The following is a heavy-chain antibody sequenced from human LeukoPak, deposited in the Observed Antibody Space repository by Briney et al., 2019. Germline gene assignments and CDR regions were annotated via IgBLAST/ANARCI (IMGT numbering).Heavy chain of an antibody. CDR2: INHSGST. CDR3: ARQGLWRTVTTLFDY. D-gene: IGHD4-17*01. CDR1: GGSFSGYY. J-gene: IGHJ4*02. V-gene: IGHV4-34*01. Sequence: SETLSLTCAVYGGSFSGYYWSWIRQPPGKGLEWIGEINHSGSTNYNPSLRSRVTISVDTSENQFSLKLSSVTAADTAVYYCARQGLWRTVTTLFDYWGQGTLVTVSS.